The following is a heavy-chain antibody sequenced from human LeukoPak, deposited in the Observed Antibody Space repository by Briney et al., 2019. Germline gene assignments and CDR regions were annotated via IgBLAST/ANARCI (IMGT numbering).Heavy chain of an antibody. V-gene: IGHV3-21*01. CDR1: GFTFSSYS. CDR3: ARDRITIFGVVMEGLDAFDI. Sequence: GGSLRLSCAASGFTFSSYSMNWVRQAPGKGLEWVSSISSSSSYIYYADSVKGRFTISRDNAKNSLYLQMNSLRAEDTAVYYCARDRITIFGVVMEGLDAFDIWGQGTMVTVSS. D-gene: IGHD3-3*01. CDR2: ISSSSSYI. J-gene: IGHJ3*02.